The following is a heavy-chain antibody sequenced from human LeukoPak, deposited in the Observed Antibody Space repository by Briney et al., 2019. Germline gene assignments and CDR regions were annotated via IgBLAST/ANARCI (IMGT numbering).Heavy chain of an antibody. V-gene: IGHV4-59*01. CDR1: GGSISSLY. CDR2: IYYTGST. Sequence: SETLSLTCSVSGGSISSLYWSWIRQPPGKGLEWIGYIYYTGSTNYNPSLKSRVTISVDTSKNQFSLTLSSVTAADTAVYYCASRTVYGDYARWFDPWGQGTLVTVSS. D-gene: IGHD4-17*01. J-gene: IGHJ5*02. CDR3: ASRTVYGDYARWFDP.